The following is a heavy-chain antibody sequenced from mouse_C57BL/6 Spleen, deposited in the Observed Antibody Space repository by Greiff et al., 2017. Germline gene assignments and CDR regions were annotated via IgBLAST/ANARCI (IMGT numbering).Heavy chain of an antibody. Sequence: VKLQQSGAELVRPGTSVKVSCKASGYAFTNYLIEWVKQRPGQGLEWIGVINPGSGGTNYNEKFKGKATLTADKSSSTAYMQLSSLTSEDSAVYFCARSVGDYYAMDYWGQGTSVTVSS. CDR3: ARSVGDYYAMDY. CDR2: INPGSGGT. CDR1: GYAFTNYL. J-gene: IGHJ4*01. V-gene: IGHV1-54*01.